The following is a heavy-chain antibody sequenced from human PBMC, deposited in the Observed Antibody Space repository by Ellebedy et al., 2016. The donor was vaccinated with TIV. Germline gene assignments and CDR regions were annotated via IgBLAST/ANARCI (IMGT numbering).Heavy chain of an antibody. J-gene: IGHJ6*02. CDR1: GGSISSYY. Sequence: MPSETLSLTCTVSGGSISSYYWSWIRQPPGKGLEWIGYIYYSGSTNYNPSLKSRVTISVDTSKNQFSLKLSSVTAADTAVYYCARDRGITGTPTETYYYYYGMDVWGQGTTVTVSS. CDR2: IYYSGST. V-gene: IGHV4-59*01. D-gene: IGHD1-7*01. CDR3: ARDRGITGTPTETYYYYYGMDV.